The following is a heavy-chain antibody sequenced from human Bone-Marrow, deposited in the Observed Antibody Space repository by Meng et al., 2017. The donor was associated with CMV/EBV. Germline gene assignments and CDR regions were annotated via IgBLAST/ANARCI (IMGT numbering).Heavy chain of an antibody. CDR2: ISSDGGDT. D-gene: IGHD3-22*01. CDR1: GFPFSSYW. V-gene: IGHV3-74*01. CDR3: AVTYYYDTGGYSHYDY. J-gene: IGHJ4*02. Sequence: GGSLRLSCEASGFPFSSYWMHWVRQAPGKGLVWVSRISSDGGDTSYADSVKGRCTISRDNAKNTLYLQMSSLRGEDTAVYYCAVTYYYDTGGYSHYDYWGQGTLVTVSS.